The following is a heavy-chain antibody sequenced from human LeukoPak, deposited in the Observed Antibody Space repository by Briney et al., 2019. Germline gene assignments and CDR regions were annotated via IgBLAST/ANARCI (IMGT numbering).Heavy chain of an antibody. J-gene: IGHJ4*02. V-gene: IGHV1-2*02. CDR3: ARHSEYSSSSGEY. CDR2: IKCDSGGT. Sequence: DSVKVSCKASGYTFTAYYMHWVRQAPGQGLEWMGWIKCDSGGTEYSRNYRGRVTMTRDTSISTAYMELTRLTSDDTAVYYCARHSEYSSSSGEYWGQGTLVTVSS. CDR1: GYTFTAYY. D-gene: IGHD6-6*01.